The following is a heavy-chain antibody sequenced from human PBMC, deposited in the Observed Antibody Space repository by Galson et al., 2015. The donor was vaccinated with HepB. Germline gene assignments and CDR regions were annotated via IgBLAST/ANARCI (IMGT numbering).Heavy chain of an antibody. CDR2: ISYDGSNK. CDR1: GFTFSSYA. Sequence: SLRLSCAASGFTFSSYAMHWVRQAPGKGLEWVAVISYDGSNKYYADSVKGRFTISRDNSKNTLYLQMNSLRAEDTAVYYCARAPQLTGRALYMDVWGTGTTVTVSS. V-gene: IGHV3-30-3*01. CDR3: ARAPQLTGRALYMDV. D-gene: IGHD7-27*01. J-gene: IGHJ6*03.